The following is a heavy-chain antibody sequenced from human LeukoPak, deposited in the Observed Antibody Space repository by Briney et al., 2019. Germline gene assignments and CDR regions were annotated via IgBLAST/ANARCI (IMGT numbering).Heavy chain of an antibody. D-gene: IGHD3-22*01. CDR1: GFTVSSNY. CDR3: ASRYDSSGYYYNGAFDI. CDR2: IYSGGST. V-gene: IGHV3-53*01. Sequence: GGSLRLSCAASGFTVSSNYMSWVRQAPGRGLEWVSVIYSGGSTYYADSVKGRFTISRDNSKNTLYLQMNSLRAEDTAVYYCASRYDSSGYYYNGAFDIWGQGTMVTVSS. J-gene: IGHJ3*02.